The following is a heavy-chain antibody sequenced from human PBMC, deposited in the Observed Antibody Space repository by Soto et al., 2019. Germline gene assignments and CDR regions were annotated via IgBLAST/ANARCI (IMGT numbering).Heavy chain of an antibody. V-gene: IGHV3-21*01. CDR3: VTNLHYYDNSV. CDR1: GFTFSSYY. Sequence: PGGSLRLSCAASGFTFSSYYMGWVRQAPGKGLAWVSFISTSGSSIQYADSVRGRFTISRDNADNSLYLQLNSLRAEDTAVYYCVTNLHYYDNSVWGQGTLVTVSS. J-gene: IGHJ4*02. CDR2: ISTSGSSI. D-gene: IGHD3-22*01.